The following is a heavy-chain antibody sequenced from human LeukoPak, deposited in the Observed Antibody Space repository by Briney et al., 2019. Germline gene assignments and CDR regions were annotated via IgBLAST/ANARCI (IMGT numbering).Heavy chain of an antibody. J-gene: IGHJ3*02. CDR1: GYTFTSYG. CDR3: ARYRYYYDSSGYRDAFDI. D-gene: IGHD3-22*01. Sequence: ASVKVSCKASGYTFTSYGISWVRQAPGQGLEWMGWISAYNGNTNYAQKLQGRVTMTTDTSTSTAYMELRSLRSDDTAVYYCARYRYYYDSSGYRDAFDIWGQGTMVTVSS. V-gene: IGHV1-18*01. CDR2: ISAYNGNT.